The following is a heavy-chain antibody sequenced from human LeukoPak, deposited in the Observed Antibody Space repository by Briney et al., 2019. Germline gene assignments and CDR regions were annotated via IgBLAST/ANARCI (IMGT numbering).Heavy chain of an antibody. V-gene: IGHV4-31*03. CDR1: GGSFSSSRYY. J-gene: IGHJ3*02. CDR3: ARDRSGYSAFDI. Sequence: KASETLSLTCTVSGGSFSSSRYYWGWIRQSPGKGLEWIGYIYYSGSTYYNPSLKSRVTISVDTSKNQFSLKLSSVTAADTAVYYCARDRSGYSAFDIWGQGTMVTVSS. CDR2: IYYSGST. D-gene: IGHD3-22*01.